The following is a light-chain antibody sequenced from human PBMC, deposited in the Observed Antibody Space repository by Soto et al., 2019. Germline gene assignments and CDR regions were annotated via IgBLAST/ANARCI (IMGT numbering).Light chain of an antibody. CDR1: QSVINN. J-gene: IGKJ3*01. V-gene: IGKV3-15*01. CDR3: QQYKNWPPIT. Sequence: EIVMTQSPATLSVSPGERATLSCRASQSVINNLAWYQQKLGQAPRLLIYGASTRATGIPARFSGSGSGTEFTLTISSLQSEDFAVYYCQQYKNWPPITFGPGTKVDIK. CDR2: GAS.